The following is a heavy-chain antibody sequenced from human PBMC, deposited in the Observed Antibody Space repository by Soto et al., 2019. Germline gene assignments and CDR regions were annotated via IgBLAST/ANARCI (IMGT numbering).Heavy chain of an antibody. Sequence: SETLSLTCTVSGGSISSGDYYWSWIRQPPGKGLEWIGYIYYSGSTYYNPSLKNRVTISVDTSKNQFSLKLSSVTAADTAVYYCARGWMTYYYDSSGYYDAFDIWGQGTMVTVSS. CDR2: IYYSGST. V-gene: IGHV4-30-4*01. D-gene: IGHD3-22*01. J-gene: IGHJ3*02. CDR3: ARGWMTYYYDSSGYYDAFDI. CDR1: GGSISSGDYY.